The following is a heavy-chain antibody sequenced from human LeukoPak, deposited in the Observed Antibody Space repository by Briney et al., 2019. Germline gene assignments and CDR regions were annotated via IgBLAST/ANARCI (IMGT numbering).Heavy chain of an antibody. J-gene: IGHJ3*02. CDR2: IKQDGSEK. CDR3: ASVLAYCGGDCRDAFDI. D-gene: IGHD2-21*02. CDR1: GFTFSSYW. V-gene: IGHV3-7*01. Sequence: GGSLRLSCAASGFTFSSYWMSWVRQAPGRGLEWVANIKQDGSEKYYVDSVKGRFTISRDNAKNSLYLQMNSLRAEDTAVYYCASVLAYCGGDCRDAFDIWGQGTMVTVSS.